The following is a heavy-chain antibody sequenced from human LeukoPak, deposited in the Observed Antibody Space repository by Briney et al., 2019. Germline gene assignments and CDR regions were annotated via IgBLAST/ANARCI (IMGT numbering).Heavy chain of an antibody. CDR3: ATEGSYYDFWSGHDAFDI. D-gene: IGHD3-3*01. CDR1: GYSLTELS. V-gene: IGHV1-24*01. Sequence: ASVKVSCKVSGYSLTELSMHWVRQAPGKGLEWTGGFDPEDGETIYAQKFQGRVTMTEDTSTDTAYMELSSLRSEDTAGYYCATEGSYYDFWSGHDAFDIWGQGTMVTVSS. J-gene: IGHJ3*02. CDR2: FDPEDGET.